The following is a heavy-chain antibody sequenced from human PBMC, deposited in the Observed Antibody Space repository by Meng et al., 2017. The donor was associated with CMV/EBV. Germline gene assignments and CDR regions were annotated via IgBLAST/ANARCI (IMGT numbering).Heavy chain of an antibody. CDR2: ISWNSGSI. V-gene: IGHV3-9*01. Sequence: GGSLRLSCAASGFTFDDYAMHWVRQAPGKGLEWVSGISWNSGSIGYADSVKGRFTISRDNAKNSLYLQMNSLRAEDTAVYYCARVLGSSSLYYYYGMGVWGQGTTVTVSS. J-gene: IGHJ6*02. CDR3: ARVLGSSSLYYYYGMGV. D-gene: IGHD6-6*01. CDR1: GFTFDDYA.